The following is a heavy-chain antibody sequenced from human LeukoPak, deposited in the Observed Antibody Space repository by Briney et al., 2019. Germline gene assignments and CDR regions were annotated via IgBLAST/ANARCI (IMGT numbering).Heavy chain of an antibody. CDR3: ARNQDARFGEHEYDY. CDR2: INHSGST. CDR1: GDSISMHY. J-gene: IGHJ4*02. Sequence: SETLSLICSVSGDSISMHYWSWIRQPPGKGLEWIGEINHSGSTNYNPSLKSRVTISVDTSKNQFSLKLNSVTAADTAVYYCARNQDARFGEHEYDYWGQGTLVTVSS. V-gene: IGHV4-34*01. D-gene: IGHD3-10*01.